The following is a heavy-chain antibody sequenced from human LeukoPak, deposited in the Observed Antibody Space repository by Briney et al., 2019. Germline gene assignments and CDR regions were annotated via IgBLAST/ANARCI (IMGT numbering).Heavy chain of an antibody. CDR3: AREYLLGPGNAFDI. Sequence: GGSLRLSCAASGFTFSNFWMSWVRQAPGKGLEWVANIKQDGSEKYYVDSVKGRFTISRDNAKNSLYLQMNSLRADDTAIYYCAREYLLGPGNAFDIWGQGTMVTVSS. J-gene: IGHJ3*02. V-gene: IGHV3-7*01. D-gene: IGHD3-16*01. CDR2: IKQDGSEK. CDR1: GFTFSNFW.